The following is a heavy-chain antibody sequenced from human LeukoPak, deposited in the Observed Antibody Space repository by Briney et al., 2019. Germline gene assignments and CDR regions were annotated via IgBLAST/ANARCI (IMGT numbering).Heavy chain of an antibody. Sequence: GGSLRLSCAASGFTFSSYSMNWVRQAPGKGLEWVSPISSSSSYIYYADSVKGRFTISRDNAKNSLYLQMNSLRAEDTAVYYCARDSSGSYWGNDAFDIWGQGTMVTVSS. CDR2: ISSSSSYI. CDR1: GFTFSSYS. D-gene: IGHD1-26*01. CDR3: ARDSSGSYWGNDAFDI. V-gene: IGHV3-21*01. J-gene: IGHJ3*02.